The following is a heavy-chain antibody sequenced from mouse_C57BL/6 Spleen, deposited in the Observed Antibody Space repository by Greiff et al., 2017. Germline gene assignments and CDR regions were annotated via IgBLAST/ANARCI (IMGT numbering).Heavy chain of an antibody. CDR1: GYAFTNYL. Sequence: VQLQQSGAELVRPGTSVKVSCKASGYAFTNYLIEWVKQRPGQGLEWIGVINPGSGGTNYNEKFKGKATLTADKSSSTAYIQLSSLTSEDSAVYFCARNSLWYFDVWGTGTTVTVSS. CDR3: ARNSLWYFDV. CDR2: INPGSGGT. V-gene: IGHV1-54*01. D-gene: IGHD6-2*01. J-gene: IGHJ1*03.